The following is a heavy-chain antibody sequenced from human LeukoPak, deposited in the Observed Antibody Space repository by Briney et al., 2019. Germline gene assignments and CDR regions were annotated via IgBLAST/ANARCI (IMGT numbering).Heavy chain of an antibody. J-gene: IGHJ4*02. CDR2: IYHSGST. Sequence: SETLSLTCTVSGYSISSGYYWGWIRQPPGKGLEWIGSIYHSGSTYYNPSLKSRVTISVDTSKNQFSLKLSSVTTADTAVYYCARDGYSSNYADYWGQGILVTVSS. CDR1: GYSISSGYY. CDR3: ARDGYSSNYADY. V-gene: IGHV4-38-2*02. D-gene: IGHD6-13*01.